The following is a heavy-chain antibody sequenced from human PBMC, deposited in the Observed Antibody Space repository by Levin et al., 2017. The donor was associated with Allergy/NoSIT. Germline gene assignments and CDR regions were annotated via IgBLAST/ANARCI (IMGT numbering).Heavy chain of an antibody. V-gene: IGHV3-23*01. J-gene: IGHJ4*02. CDR3: AKGPVSSSSRGDYFDF. CDR2: ISASGGRT. Sequence: GGSLRLSCAASGFPFTTYALGWVRQAPGQGREWVSVISASGGRTDHADSVKGRFTISRDNSKNTLYLQMNSLRADDTAVYYCAKGPVSSSSRGDYFDFWGQGALVTVSS. D-gene: IGHD6-6*01. CDR1: GFPFTTYA.